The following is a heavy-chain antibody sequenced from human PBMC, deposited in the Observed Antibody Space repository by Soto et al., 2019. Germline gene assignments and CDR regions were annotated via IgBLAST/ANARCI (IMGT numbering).Heavy chain of an antibody. J-gene: IGHJ4*02. CDR2: IYYSGST. Sequence: SETLSLTCTVSGGSISSSSYYWGWIRQPPGKGLEWIGSIYYSGSTYYNPSLKSRVTISVDTSKNQFSLKLSSVTAADTAVYYCARTVTVLYDYIWGSYRLFDYWGQGTLVTVSS. D-gene: IGHD3-16*02. CDR3: ARTVTVLYDYIWGSYRLFDY. V-gene: IGHV4-39*01. CDR1: GGSISSSSYY.